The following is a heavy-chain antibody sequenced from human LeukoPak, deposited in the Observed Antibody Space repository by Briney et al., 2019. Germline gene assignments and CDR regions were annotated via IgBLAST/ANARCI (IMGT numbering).Heavy chain of an antibody. J-gene: IGHJ4*02. CDR2: IRQAGTEK. V-gene: IGHV3-7*01. D-gene: IGHD3-10*01. Sequence: GGSLRPSCAASGFTFSSYWMNWVRQAPGKGLEWVANIRQAGTEKYYVDSVKGRFTISRDNAKNSLYLQMNSLRAEDTAVYYCARAGTFWFGESRIHYWGQGTLVTVSS. CDR3: ARAGTFWFGESRIHY. CDR1: GFTFSSYW.